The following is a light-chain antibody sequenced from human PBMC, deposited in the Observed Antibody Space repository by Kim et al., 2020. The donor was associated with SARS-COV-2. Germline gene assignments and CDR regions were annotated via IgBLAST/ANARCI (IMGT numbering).Light chain of an antibody. Sequence: GESDTTPYTGTASRIGSSYRASSSQQPPGTSPKPLIYGVSTRPSGVPDRFSGSKSGNTASLTISGLQAEDEADYYCSSYTSSSTYVFGTGTKVTVL. CDR2: GVS. V-gene: IGLV2-18*02. CDR3: SSYTSSSTYV. CDR1: ASRIGSSYR. J-gene: IGLJ1*01.